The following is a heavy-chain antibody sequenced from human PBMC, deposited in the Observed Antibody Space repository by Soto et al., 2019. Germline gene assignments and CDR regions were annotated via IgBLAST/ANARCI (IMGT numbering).Heavy chain of an antibody. V-gene: IGHV3-23*01. D-gene: IGHD3-9*01. CDR1: GFAFSGYA. Sequence: EVQLLESGGGLVQPGGSLRLSCAASGFAFSGYAMSWVRQAPGKGLEWVSSISASGASTYYADSVKGRFTISRDNSKNTLYLQMNSLRAEDTALYYCGRGGNDWYFDSWGQGTLVTVSS. CDR2: ISASGAST. CDR3: GRGGNDWYFDS. J-gene: IGHJ4*02.